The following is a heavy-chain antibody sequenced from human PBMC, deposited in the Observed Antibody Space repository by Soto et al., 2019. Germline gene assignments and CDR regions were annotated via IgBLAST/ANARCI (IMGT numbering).Heavy chain of an antibody. D-gene: IGHD3-3*01. CDR1: GYTFTSYD. J-gene: IGHJ6*02. CDR3: AAFDFWSGYSLEYYYYGMDV. Sequence: GASVKVSCKASGYTFTSYDINWVRQATGQGLEWLGWMNPNSGNTGYAQKFQGRVTMTRNTSISTAYMELSSLRSEDTAVYYCAAFDFWSGYSLEYYYYGMDVWGQGTTVTVSS. CDR2: MNPNSGNT. V-gene: IGHV1-8*01.